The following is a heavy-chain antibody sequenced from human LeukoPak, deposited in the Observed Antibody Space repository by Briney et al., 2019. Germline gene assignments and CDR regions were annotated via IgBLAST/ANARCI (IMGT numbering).Heavy chain of an antibody. D-gene: IGHD3-16*01. CDR3: ARGSLPLGEKTYDY. V-gene: IGHV3-30-3*01. J-gene: IGHJ4*02. CDR1: GFTFSSYA. CDR2: ISYDGSNK. Sequence: GGSLRLSCAASGFTFSSYAMHWVRQAPGKGLEWVAVISYDGSNKYYADSVKGRFTIPRDNSKNTLYLQMNSLRAEDTAVYYCARGSLPLGEKTYDYWGQGTLVTVSS.